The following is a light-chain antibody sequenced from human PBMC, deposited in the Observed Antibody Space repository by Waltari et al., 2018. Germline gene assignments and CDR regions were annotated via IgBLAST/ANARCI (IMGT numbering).Light chain of an antibody. J-gene: IGLJ3*02. CDR3: QVWPTGADV. CDR1: NNGAKI. CDR2: SDT. V-gene: IGLV3-9*01. Sequence: YQLIHPDQEPKPLGQRATMTRGGPNNGAKIIHWYQPKPAHAPVLFIISDTNPPSGVPDLFSGSNSADTATLTIIRAQDEAEADYYSQVWPTGADVFGGGTKLSVL.